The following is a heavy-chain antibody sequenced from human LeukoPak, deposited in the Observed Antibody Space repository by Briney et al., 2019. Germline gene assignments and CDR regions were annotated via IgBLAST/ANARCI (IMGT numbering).Heavy chain of an antibody. Sequence: GGSLRLSCAASGFTFSSYWMSWVRQAPGKGLEGVANIKQDGSEKYYVDSVKGRFTISRDNAKNSLYLQMNSLRAEDTAVYYCAREGSDLETYFDYWGQGTLVTVSS. V-gene: IGHV3-7*01. D-gene: IGHD3-10*01. J-gene: IGHJ4*02. CDR2: IKQDGSEK. CDR1: GFTFSSYW. CDR3: AREGSDLETYFDY.